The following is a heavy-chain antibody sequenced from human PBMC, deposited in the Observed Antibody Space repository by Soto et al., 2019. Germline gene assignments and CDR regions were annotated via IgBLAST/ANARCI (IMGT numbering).Heavy chain of an antibody. CDR2: IWYDGSNK. V-gene: IGHV3-33*01. Sequence: QPGGSLRLSCAASGFTFSSYGMHWVRQAPGKGLEWVAVIWYDGSNKYYADSVKGRFTISRDNSKNTLYLQMNSLRAEDTAVYYCARDFAPEVGAILGAFDIWGQGTMVTVSS. D-gene: IGHD1-26*01. CDR3: ARDFAPEVGAILGAFDI. CDR1: GFTFSSYG. J-gene: IGHJ3*02.